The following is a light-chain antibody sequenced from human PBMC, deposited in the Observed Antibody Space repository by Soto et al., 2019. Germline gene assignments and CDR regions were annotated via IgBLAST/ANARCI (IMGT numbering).Light chain of an antibody. CDR2: GAS. Sequence: EIVMTQSPATLSVSPGERVTLSCRASQSVSSNLAWYQQKPGQPPRLLSYGASSRATDVPARFSGSGSGTGFTLTVSSLQSEDFAVYYCQQYNKWPPLTFGRGTKVEIK. CDR3: QQYNKWPPLT. J-gene: IGKJ4*01. V-gene: IGKV3-15*01. CDR1: QSVSSN.